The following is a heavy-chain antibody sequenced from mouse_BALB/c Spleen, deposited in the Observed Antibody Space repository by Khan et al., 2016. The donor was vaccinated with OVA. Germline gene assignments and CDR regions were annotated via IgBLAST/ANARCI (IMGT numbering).Heavy chain of an antibody. V-gene: IGHV5-6*01. CDR1: GFTFSTYG. Sequence: EVQLQESGGDLVKPGGSLKLSCAASGFTFSTYGMSWVRQTPDKRLEWVATISSGGSSTYYPASVKGRFTISRDNAKNTVYLQMSSLKSEDTAMYYCARLAYDYNREGFAYWGQGTLVTVSA. J-gene: IGHJ3*01. CDR2: ISSGGSST. CDR3: ARLAYDYNREGFAY. D-gene: IGHD1-1*01.